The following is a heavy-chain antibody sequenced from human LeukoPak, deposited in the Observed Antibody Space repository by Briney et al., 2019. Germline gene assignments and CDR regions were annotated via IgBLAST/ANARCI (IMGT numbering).Heavy chain of an antibody. CDR2: IYPGDSDT. D-gene: IGHD4-11*01. CDR3: ARRQVTTWNNYYMDV. V-gene: IGHV5-51*01. J-gene: IGHJ6*03. Sequence: GESLKISCKGSGYSFTSYWIGWVRQMPGKGLEWVGIIYPGDSDTRYSPPFQGQVTISAYKSISTAYLQWSSLKASDTAMYYCARRQVTTWNNYYMDVWGKGTTVTVSS. CDR1: GYSFTSYW.